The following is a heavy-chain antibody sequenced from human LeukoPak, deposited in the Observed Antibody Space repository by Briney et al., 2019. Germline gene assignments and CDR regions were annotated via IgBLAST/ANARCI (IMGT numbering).Heavy chain of an antibody. V-gene: IGHV4-4*07. CDR1: GASISNYY. Sequence: PSEALSLTCTVSGASISNYYWSWIRQPAGKGLEWIGRININGSTNYNPSLKRRVTMSVHTSKNQFSLKVNSVTAADTAVYYCASRGIAAAGVDYWGQGTLVTVSS. CDR3: ASRGIAAAGVDY. J-gene: IGHJ4*02. CDR2: ININGST. D-gene: IGHD6-13*01.